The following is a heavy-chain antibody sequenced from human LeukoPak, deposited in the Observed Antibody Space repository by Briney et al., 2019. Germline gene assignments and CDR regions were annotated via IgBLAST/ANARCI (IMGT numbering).Heavy chain of an antibody. Sequence: GGSLRLSCAASGFTFSSYTMNWVRQAPGKGLEWLSSITTTSSYIYYADSVKGRFTISRDNAKSSLFLQMNSLRAEDTGVYYCASDSSSSPAYYHYYMDAWGKGTTVTVSS. CDR3: ASDSSSSPAYYHYYMDA. CDR2: ITTTSSYI. J-gene: IGHJ6*03. CDR1: GFTFSSYT. V-gene: IGHV3-21*01. D-gene: IGHD6-13*01.